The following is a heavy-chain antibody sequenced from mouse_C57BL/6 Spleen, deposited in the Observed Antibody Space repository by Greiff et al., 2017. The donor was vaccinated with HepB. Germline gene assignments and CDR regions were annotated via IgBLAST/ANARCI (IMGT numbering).Heavy chain of an antibody. J-gene: IGHJ3*01. CDR1: GFSFNTYA. CDR2: IRSKSNNYAT. CDR3: VRPGDGYYEDWFAY. V-gene: IGHV10-1*01. D-gene: IGHD2-3*01. Sequence: EVQRVESGGGLVQPKGSLKLSCAASGFSFNTYAMNWVRQAPGKGLEWVARIRSKSNNYATYYADSVKDRFTISRDDSESMLYLQMNNLKTEDTAMDYCVRPGDGYYEDWFAYWGQGTLVTVSA.